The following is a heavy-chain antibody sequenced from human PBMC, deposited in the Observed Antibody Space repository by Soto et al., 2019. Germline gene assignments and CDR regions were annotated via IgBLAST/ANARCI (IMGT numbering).Heavy chain of an antibody. J-gene: IGHJ6*03. CDR1: GFSLSTSGVG. D-gene: IGHD3-16*01. Sequence: PTLVNPTQTLTLTCTFSGFSLSTSGVGVGWIRQPPGKALEWLALIYWDDDKRYSPSLKSRLTITKDTSKNQVVLTMTNMDPVDTATYYCAHIGRFRGTYYYYYMDVWGKGTTVTVSS. CDR3: AHIGRFRGTYYYYYMDV. V-gene: IGHV2-5*02. CDR2: IYWDDDK.